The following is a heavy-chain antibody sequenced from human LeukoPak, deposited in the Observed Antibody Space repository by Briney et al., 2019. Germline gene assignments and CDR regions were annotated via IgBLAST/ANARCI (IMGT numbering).Heavy chain of an antibody. CDR3: ARALFGTDAFDI. D-gene: IGHD3-10*01. CDR2: ISTYNGNT. Sequence: GASVKVPCKASGYTFNNYGISWVRQAPGQGLEWMGWISTYNGNTYHAQKLQGRVTMTTDTSTTTAYMELRSLRSDDTAVYYCARALFGTDAFDIGDQGPMVTVSA. CDR1: GYTFNNYG. J-gene: IGHJ3*02. V-gene: IGHV1-18*01.